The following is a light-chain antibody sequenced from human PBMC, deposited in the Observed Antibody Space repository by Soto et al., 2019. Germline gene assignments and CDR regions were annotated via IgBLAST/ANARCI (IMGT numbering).Light chain of an antibody. Sequence: QSALTQPASVSGSPGQSITISCTGTSSDIGCYNLVSWYQRHPGRAPKLMVYEGSRRPSGVSNRFSGSKSGNTASLTTSGLQAEDEADYFCFSYAGHSAHWVVGGGTKLTVL. J-gene: IGLJ3*02. CDR2: EGS. CDR3: FSYAGHSAHWV. V-gene: IGLV2-23*01. CDR1: SSDIGCYNL.